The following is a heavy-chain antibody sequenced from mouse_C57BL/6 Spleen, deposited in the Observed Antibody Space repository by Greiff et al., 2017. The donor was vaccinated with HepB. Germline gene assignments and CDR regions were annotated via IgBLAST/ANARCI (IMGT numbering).Heavy chain of an antibody. CDR2: IDPSDSET. CDR1: GYTFTSYW. D-gene: IGHD2-5*01. J-gene: IGHJ4*01. V-gene: IGHV1-52*01. CDR3: ASGSKWVMDY. Sequence: VQLQQPGAELVRPGSSVKLSCKASGYTFTSYWMHWVKQRPIQGLEWIGNIDPSDSETHYNQKFKDKATLTVDKSSSTAYMQLSSLTSEDSAVYYCASGSKWVMDYWGQGTSVTVSS.